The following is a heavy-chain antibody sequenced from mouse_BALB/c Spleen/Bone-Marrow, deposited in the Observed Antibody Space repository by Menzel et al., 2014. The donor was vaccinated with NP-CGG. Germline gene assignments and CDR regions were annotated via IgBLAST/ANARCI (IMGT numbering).Heavy chain of an antibody. J-gene: IGHJ3*01. CDR3: ARHGDYYGSSLFAY. CDR1: EYEFPSHD. D-gene: IGHD1-1*01. V-gene: IGHV5-2*01. Sequence: DVQLVESGGGLVQPGESLKLSCESNEYEFPSHDMSWVRKTPEKRLELVAAINSDGGSTYYPDTMERRFIISRDNSKKTLYLQVSSLRSEDTAFYYCARHGDYYGSSLFAYWGQGTLVTVSA. CDR2: INSDGGST.